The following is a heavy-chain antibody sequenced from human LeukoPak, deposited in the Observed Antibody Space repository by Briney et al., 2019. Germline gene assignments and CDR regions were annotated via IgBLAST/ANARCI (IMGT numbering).Heavy chain of an antibody. CDR1: GGSISSYY. J-gene: IGHJ4*02. CDR3: ATQERIYDVLTGYYNPQYFFDH. V-gene: IGHV4-59*08. Sequence: SETLSLTCTVSGGSISSYYWSWIRQSPGKGLEWIGYIYYSGSTNYNPSLKSRVTISVDTSKNQFSLQLSSVTAADTAVYYCATQERIYDVLTGYYNPQYFFDHWSQGTLVTVSS. CDR2: IYYSGST. D-gene: IGHD3-9*01.